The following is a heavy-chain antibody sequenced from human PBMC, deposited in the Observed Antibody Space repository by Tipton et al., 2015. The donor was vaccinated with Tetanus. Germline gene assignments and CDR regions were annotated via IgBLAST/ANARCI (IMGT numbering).Heavy chain of an antibody. D-gene: IGHD3-10*01. CDR2: IRTGGNT. CDR3: TRLWAAALDY. J-gene: IGHJ4*02. CDR1: GFSVSSNY. Sequence: GSLRLSCAISGFSVSSNYLTWVRQAPGKGLEWVSVIRTGGNTYYADSVKGRFTVSRDNSKNTFHLQMNSLRAEDTAVYYCTRLWAAALDYWGQGTLVTVSS. V-gene: IGHV3-53*01.